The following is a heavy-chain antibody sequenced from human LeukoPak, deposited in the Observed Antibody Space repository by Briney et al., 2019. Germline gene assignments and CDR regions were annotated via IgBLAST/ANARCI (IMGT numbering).Heavy chain of an antibody. CDR1: GGSISSSSYY. D-gene: IGHD3-16*02. V-gene: IGHV4-39*01. J-gene: IGHJ3*02. CDR3: ARPMITFGGVIATDAFDI. Sequence: KPSATLSLTCTVSGGSISSSSYYWGWIRQPPGKGLEWIGSIYYSGITYYNPSLKSRVSISVDTSKDQFSMKLSSVTAADTAVYYCARPMITFGGVIATDAFDIWGQGTMVTVSS. CDR2: IYYSGIT.